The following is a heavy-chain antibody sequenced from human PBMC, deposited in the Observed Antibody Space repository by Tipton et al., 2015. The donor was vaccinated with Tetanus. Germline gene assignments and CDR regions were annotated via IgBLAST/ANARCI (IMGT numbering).Heavy chain of an antibody. CDR1: GGSSSSFY. Sequence: TLSLTCEVSGGSSSSFYWSWIRQPPGGGLEWIGEINQRGTTYNPSLNRRATISADSSATQLSLIITSVTAADAAVYYCAVLPQHWLAPRGAPWGQRIVVPVSS. D-gene: IGHD6-19*01. CDR3: AVLPQHWLAPRGAP. J-gene: IGHJ5*02. CDR2: INQRGT. V-gene: IGHV4-34*01.